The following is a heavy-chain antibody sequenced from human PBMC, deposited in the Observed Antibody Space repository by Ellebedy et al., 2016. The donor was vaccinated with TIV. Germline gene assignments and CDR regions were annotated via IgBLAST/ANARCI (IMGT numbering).Heavy chain of an antibody. CDR1: GFTFGDYA. D-gene: IGHD3-3*01. Sequence: GGSLRLSXTASGFTFGDYAMSWFRQAPGKGLEWVGFIRSKAYGGTTEYAASVKGRFTISRDDSKSIAYLQMNSLKTEDTAVYYCTRPISQDDPLDYWGQGTLVTVSS. CDR2: IRSKAYGGTT. V-gene: IGHV3-49*03. J-gene: IGHJ4*02. CDR3: TRPISQDDPLDY.